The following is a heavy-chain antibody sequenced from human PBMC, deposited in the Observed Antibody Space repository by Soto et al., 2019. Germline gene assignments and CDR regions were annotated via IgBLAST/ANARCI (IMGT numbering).Heavy chain of an antibody. CDR1: GLIFSNYR. V-gene: IGHV3-74*01. J-gene: IGHJ5*02. CDR3: ARDTDGHHH. CDR2: ISTDGSIT. Sequence: GGSLRLSCAASGLIFSNYRMHWVRQAPGKGLVWVSCISTDGSITNYADSVKGRFTVSRDNAKNTLYLQMNSLRAEDTALYYCARDTDGHHHWGQGTMVTVSS.